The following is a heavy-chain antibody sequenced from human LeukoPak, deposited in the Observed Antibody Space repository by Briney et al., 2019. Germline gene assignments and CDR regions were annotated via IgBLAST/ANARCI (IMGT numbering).Heavy chain of an antibody. V-gene: IGHV3-23*01. CDR1: GFTFSSYA. D-gene: IGHD6-19*01. Sequence: GGSLRLSCAVSGFTFSSYAMSWVRQAPGKGLEWVSAISGSGGSTYYADSVKGRFTISRDNSKNTLYLQMNSLRAEDTAVYYCAKEKLAVAGDYYYYGMDVWGQGTTVTVSS. CDR3: AKEKLAVAGDYYYYGMDV. J-gene: IGHJ6*02. CDR2: ISGSGGST.